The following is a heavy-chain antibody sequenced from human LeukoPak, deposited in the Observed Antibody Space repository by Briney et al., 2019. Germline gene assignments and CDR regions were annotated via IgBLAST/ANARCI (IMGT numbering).Heavy chain of an antibody. V-gene: IGHV4-4*07. J-gene: IGHJ6*03. CDR3: VRDPVSYLYDYMDV. Sequence: SEPLSLTCAVSGGSLTRYHWRWIRQPAGRGLEWFGRIYRNGTSVYNPHLKRRVTVAVYTSKNEVFLKLNSGTAADTAVYYCVRDPVSYLYDYMDVWGKGATVTVSS. CDR2: IYRNGTS. D-gene: IGHD2/OR15-2a*01. CDR1: GGSLTRYH.